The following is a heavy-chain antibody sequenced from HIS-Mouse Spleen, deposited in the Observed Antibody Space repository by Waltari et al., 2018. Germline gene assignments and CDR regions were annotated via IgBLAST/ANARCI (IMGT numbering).Heavy chain of an antibody. Sequence: QVQLVESGGGVVQPGTYLSLSCAVSGFTFSLYARHWVRQAPGKGLEWVSVIYSGGSTYYADSVKGRFTISRDNSKNTLYLQMNSLRAEDTAVYYCAGGVGSSWYYFDYWGQGTLVTVSS. V-gene: IGHV3-NL1*01. CDR3: AGGVGSSWYYFDY. D-gene: IGHD6-13*01. CDR1: GFTFSLYA. J-gene: IGHJ4*02. CDR2: IYSGGST.